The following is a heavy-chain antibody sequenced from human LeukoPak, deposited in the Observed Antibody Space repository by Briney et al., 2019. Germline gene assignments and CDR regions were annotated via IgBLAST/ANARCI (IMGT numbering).Heavy chain of an antibody. CDR3: GSTYFAGTARLDP. J-gene: IGHJ5*02. D-gene: IGHD6-13*01. Sequence: SETLSLTCAVYGGSFSGYYWSWIRQPPGKGLEWIGEINHSGSTNYNPSLKSRVTISVGTSKNQLSLKLSSVTAADTAVYYCGSTYFAGTARLDPWGQGTLVTVSS. CDR1: GGSFSGYY. V-gene: IGHV4-34*01. CDR2: INHSGST.